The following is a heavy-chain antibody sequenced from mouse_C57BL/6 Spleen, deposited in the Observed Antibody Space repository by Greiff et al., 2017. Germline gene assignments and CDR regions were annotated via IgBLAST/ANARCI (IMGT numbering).Heavy chain of an antibody. V-gene: IGHV1-52*01. J-gene: IGHJ1*03. Sequence: QVQLQQPGAELVRPGSSVKLSCKASGYTFTSYWMHWVKQRPIQGLEWIGNIDPSDSETHYNQQFKDKATLTVDKSSSTAYMQLSSLTSEDSAVYYCARLGGYYGGYFDVWGTGTTVTVSS. CDR2: IDPSDSET. CDR3: ARLGGYYGGYFDV. CDR1: GYTFTSYW. D-gene: IGHD1-1*01.